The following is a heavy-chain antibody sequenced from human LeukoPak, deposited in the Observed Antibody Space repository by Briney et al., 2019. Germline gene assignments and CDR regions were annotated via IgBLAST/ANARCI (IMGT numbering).Heavy chain of an antibody. CDR2: IIPIFGIA. CDR1: GGTFSSYT. D-gene: IGHD6-19*01. Sequence: GASVKVSCKASGGTFSSYTISWVRQAPGQGLEWLGGIIPIFGIANYAQKFRGRVTITADKSTSTAYMELSSLRSEDTAVYYCARAAIAVAGTSIDAFDIWGQGTMVTVSS. V-gene: IGHV1-69*10. J-gene: IGHJ3*02. CDR3: ARAAIAVAGTSIDAFDI.